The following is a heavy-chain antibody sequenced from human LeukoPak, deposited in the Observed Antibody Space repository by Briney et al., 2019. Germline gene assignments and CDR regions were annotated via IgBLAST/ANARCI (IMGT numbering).Heavy chain of an antibody. CDR3: AKVRGYSSGWTDY. Sequence: GGSLRLSCAASGFTFKNYCMHWVRQAPGKGLEWVAFIWYDGTNKDYADSVKGRFTISRDNSKSTLYLQMDSLTAEDTAVYYCAKVRGYSSGWTDYWGQGTLITVSS. J-gene: IGHJ4*02. CDR1: GFTFKNYC. CDR2: IWYDGTNK. D-gene: IGHD2-15*01. V-gene: IGHV3-30*02.